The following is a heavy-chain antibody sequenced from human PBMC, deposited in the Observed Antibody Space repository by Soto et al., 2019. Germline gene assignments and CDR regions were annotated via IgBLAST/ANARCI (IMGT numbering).Heavy chain of an antibody. CDR1: GYTFTSYY. CDR2: INPSGGST. CDR3: ARVWSSGARPVGEYFHH. V-gene: IGHV1-46*01. D-gene: IGHD2-15*01. Sequence: ASVKVSCKASGYTFTSYYMHWVRQAPGQGLEWMGIINPSGGSTSYAQKFQGRVTMTRDTSTSTVYMELSSLRSEDTAVYYCARVWSSGARPVGEYFHHWGQGTLVTVSS. J-gene: IGHJ1*01.